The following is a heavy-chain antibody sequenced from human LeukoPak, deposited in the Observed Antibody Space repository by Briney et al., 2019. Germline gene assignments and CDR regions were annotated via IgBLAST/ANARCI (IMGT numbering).Heavy chain of an antibody. CDR2: ISYDGNNK. V-gene: IGHV3-30*18. D-gene: IGHD3-3*02. J-gene: IGHJ6*02. CDR3: AKSQRINIFGVPHGDV. CDR1: GFTFNNYG. Sequence: GGSLRLSCAASGFTFNNYGMHWVRQAPGKGLEWVAVISYDGNNKYSADSVKGRFIISRDNSKNTLYLQMNSLRAEGTAVYYCAKSQRINIFGVPHGDVWGQGTTVTVSS.